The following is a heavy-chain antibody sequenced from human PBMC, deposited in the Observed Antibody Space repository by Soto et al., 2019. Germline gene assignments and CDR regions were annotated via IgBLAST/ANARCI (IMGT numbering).Heavy chain of an antibody. CDR1: AASVSSTCW. CDR3: ARYNAASGTHYFDS. J-gene: IGHJ4*02. V-gene: IGHV4-4*02. Sequence: PSDPLSLTCAVSAASVSSTCWCSWVRQPPRKGPEWICEINHRGRANYNPSLKRRVTISVYISTSQFFLRLTSVTAADTAVYYCARYNAASGTHYFDSWGQGALVTVS. CDR2: INHRGRA. D-gene: IGHD6-13*01.